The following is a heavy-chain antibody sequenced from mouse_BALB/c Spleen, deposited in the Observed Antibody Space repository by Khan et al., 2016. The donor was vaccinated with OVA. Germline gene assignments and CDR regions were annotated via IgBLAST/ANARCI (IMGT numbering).Heavy chain of an antibody. CDR2: TNPTNGRT. D-gene: IGHD1-1*01. V-gene: IGHV1S81*02. CDR3: ARIKKIVATYFDC. CDR1: GYTFTSYW. Sequence: VQLQQAGAELVKAGASVKMSCKASGYTFTSYWMHWVKQRLGQGLEWFAETNPTNGRTYYNEKFKSKATLTVDKSSSTAYMLLSGPTCEDSAVXYCARIKKIVATYFDCWGQGTTLTVSS. J-gene: IGHJ2*01.